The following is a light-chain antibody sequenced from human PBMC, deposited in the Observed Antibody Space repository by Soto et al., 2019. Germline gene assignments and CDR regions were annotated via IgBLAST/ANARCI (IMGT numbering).Light chain of an antibody. CDR2: DAS. CDR1: QTVSSY. V-gene: IGKV3-11*01. CDR3: QQRSTSIT. J-gene: IGKJ5*01. Sequence: IVLTQSPATLSLCTGATAILSCRDSQTVSSYLSWYQHKPGQAPRLHIYDASKRAPGIPARFSGSGSGTDFTLTISSLEPEDFAVYYCQQRSTSITFGQGTRLEIE.